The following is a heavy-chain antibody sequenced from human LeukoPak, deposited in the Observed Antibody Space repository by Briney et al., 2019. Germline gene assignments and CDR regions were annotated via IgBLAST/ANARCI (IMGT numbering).Heavy chain of an antibody. CDR2: ISAYNGNT. CDR1: GYTFTSYG. CDR3: ARAPSDERSPYYGMDL. V-gene: IGHV1-18*01. J-gene: IGHJ6*02. Sequence: ASVKVSCKASGYTFTSYGISWMRQAPGQGLEWMGWISAYNGNTNYAQKLQGRVTMTTDTSTSTAYMELRSLRSDDTAVYYCARAPSDERSPYYGMDLWGQGSTVTVSS.